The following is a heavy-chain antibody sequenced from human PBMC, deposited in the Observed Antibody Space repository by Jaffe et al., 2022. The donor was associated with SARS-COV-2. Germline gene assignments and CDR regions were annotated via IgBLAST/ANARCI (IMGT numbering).Heavy chain of an antibody. V-gene: IGHV3-30*18. Sequence: QVQLVESGGGVVQPGRSLRLSCAASGFTFSSYGMHWVRQAPGKGLEWVAVISYDGSNKYYADSVKGRFTISRDNSKNTLYLQMNSLRAEDTAVYYCAKDLSPISRDDAFDIWGQGTMVTVSS. CDR3: AKDLSPISRDDAFDI. CDR2: ISYDGSNK. J-gene: IGHJ3*02. D-gene: IGHD3-9*01. CDR1: GFTFSSYG.